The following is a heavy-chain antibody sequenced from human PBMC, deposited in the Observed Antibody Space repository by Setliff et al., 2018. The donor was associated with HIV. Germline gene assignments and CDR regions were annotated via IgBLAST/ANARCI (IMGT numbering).Heavy chain of an antibody. Sequence: SETLSLTCTVSGGSISSSSYYWGWIRQPPGKGLEWIGSIYYSGSTYYNPSLKSRLTISVDTSKNQFSLKLSSVTAADTAVYYCARRKAGWGELFGKWFDPWGQGTLVTVSS. J-gene: IGHJ5*02. V-gene: IGHV4-39*01. CDR2: IYYSGST. CDR3: ARRKAGWGELFGKWFDP. CDR1: GGSISSSSYY. D-gene: IGHD3-10*01.